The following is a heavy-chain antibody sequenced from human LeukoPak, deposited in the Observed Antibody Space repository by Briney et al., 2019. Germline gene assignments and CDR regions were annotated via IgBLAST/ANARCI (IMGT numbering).Heavy chain of an antibody. D-gene: IGHD6-6*01. CDR2: IYYSGST. CDR1: GGSISSYY. J-gene: IGHJ6*02. Sequence: PSETLSLTCTVSGGSISSYYWSWIRQPPGKGLEWIGYIYYSGSTNYNPSLKSRVTISVDTSKNQFSLKLSSVTAADTAVYYCARDCTVGCSSIRTNVYYYGMDVWGQGTTVTVSS. CDR3: ARDCTVGCSSIRTNVYYYGMDV. V-gene: IGHV4-59*01.